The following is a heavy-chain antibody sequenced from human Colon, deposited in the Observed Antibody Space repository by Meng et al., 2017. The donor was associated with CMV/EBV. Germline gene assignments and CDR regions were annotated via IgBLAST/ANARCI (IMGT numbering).Heavy chain of an antibody. D-gene: IGHD3-16*01. J-gene: IGHJ4*03. CDR3: VRGHYDGA. V-gene: IGHV3-30*02. Sequence: GGSLRLSCAASGFTFSSYGMHWVRQAPGKGLEWVAFIRYDGSNKYYADSVKGRFTISRDNSKNTLYLQMNSLRVEDTAVYFCVRGHYDGAWGHGTLVTVSS. CDR2: IRYDGSNK. CDR1: GFTFSSYG.